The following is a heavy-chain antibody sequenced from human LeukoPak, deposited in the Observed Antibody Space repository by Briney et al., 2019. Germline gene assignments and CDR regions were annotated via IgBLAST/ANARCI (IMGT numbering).Heavy chain of an antibody. D-gene: IGHD1-1*01. V-gene: IGHV4-4*02. J-gene: IGHJ4*02. CDR3: ARVTSRHLHFDY. Sequence: PSGTLSLTCAVSGGSISSSNWWSWVRQPPGKGLEWIGEIYHSGSTYYNPSLKSRVTISVDTSKNQFSLKLSSVTAADTAVYYCARVTSRHLHFDYWGQGTLVTVPS. CDR2: IYHSGST. CDR1: GGSISSSNW.